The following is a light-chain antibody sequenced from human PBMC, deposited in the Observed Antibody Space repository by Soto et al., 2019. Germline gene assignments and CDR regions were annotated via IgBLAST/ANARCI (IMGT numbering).Light chain of an antibody. CDR3: ISYAGSNNVV. CDR1: SSDVGGYNY. V-gene: IGLV2-8*01. Sequence: QSVLTQPASSSGSPGQSVTISCTGTSSDVGGYNYVSWYQQHPGKAPKLLIYEVSKRPSGVPDRFSGSKSGNTASLTVSGLQAEDEADYYCISYAGSNNVVFGGGTKLTLL. CDR2: EVS. J-gene: IGLJ2*01.